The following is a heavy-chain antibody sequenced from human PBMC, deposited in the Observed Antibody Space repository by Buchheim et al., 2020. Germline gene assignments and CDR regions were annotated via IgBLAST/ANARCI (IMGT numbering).Heavy chain of an antibody. Sequence: QVQLVESGGGVVQPGRSLRLSSAASGFTFSSYGMHWVRQAPGRGLEWVAVISYDGSNKYYAESVKGRFTISRDNSKNTLYLQMNSLRAEDTAVYYCAKLDTAMATPFDYWGQGTL. CDR3: AKLDTAMATPFDY. V-gene: IGHV3-30*18. D-gene: IGHD5-18*01. CDR1: GFTFSSYG. CDR2: ISYDGSNK. J-gene: IGHJ4*02.